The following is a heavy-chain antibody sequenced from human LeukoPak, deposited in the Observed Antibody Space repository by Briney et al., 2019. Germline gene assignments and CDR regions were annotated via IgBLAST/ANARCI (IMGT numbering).Heavy chain of an antibody. Sequence: GESLKISCKGSGYSFTSYWISWVRQMPGKGLEWMGRIDPSDSYTNYSPSFQGHVTISADKSISTAYLQWSSLKASDTAMYYCARYRVDTAMVTGWFDPWGPGTLVTVSS. CDR2: IDPSDSYT. J-gene: IGHJ5*02. V-gene: IGHV5-10-1*01. D-gene: IGHD5-18*01. CDR1: GYSFTSYW. CDR3: ARYRVDTAMVTGWFDP.